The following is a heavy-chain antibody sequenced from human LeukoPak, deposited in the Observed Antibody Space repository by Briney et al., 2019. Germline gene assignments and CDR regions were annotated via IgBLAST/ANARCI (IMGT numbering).Heavy chain of an antibody. CDR3: ARVIGTPDYYYYGMDV. CDR2: ISAYNGNT. D-gene: IGHD1-26*01. J-gene: IGHJ6*02. CDR1: GYTFTSYG. Sequence: ASVKVSCKASGYTFTSYGISWVRQAPGQGLEWMGWISAYNGNTNYAQKLQGRVTMTTDTSTSTAYMELRSLRSDDTAVYYRARVIGTPDYYYYGMDVWGQGTTVTVSS. V-gene: IGHV1-18*01.